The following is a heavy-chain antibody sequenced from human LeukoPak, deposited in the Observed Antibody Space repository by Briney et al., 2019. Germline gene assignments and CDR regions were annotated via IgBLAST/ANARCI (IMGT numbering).Heavy chain of an antibody. D-gene: IGHD1-26*01. V-gene: IGHV3-64D*09. CDR2: INDNGGRT. CDR3: VKDVGGSYAFDY. Sequence: SGSLRLSCSASGFTFSRYAMHWVRQAPGKGLEYVSGINDNGGRTHYGDSVKGRFSISRDNFKNTLHLQMSTLRAEDTALYYCVKDVGGSYAFDYWGQGILVT. CDR1: GFTFSRYA. J-gene: IGHJ4*02.